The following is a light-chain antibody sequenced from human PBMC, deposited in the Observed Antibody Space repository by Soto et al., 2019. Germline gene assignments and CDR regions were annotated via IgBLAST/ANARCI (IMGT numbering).Light chain of an antibody. V-gene: IGKV3-15*01. CDR1: QSVNSN. CDR2: GAS. Sequence: EIVMTQSPATLSVSPGERATLSCRASQSVNSNLAWYQQKPGQAPRLLIYGASTRATGIPARFSGSGSETEFTLTISSLQSEDVAVYYCQQYNNWPFTFGPGTKVDIK. J-gene: IGKJ3*01. CDR3: QQYNNWPFT.